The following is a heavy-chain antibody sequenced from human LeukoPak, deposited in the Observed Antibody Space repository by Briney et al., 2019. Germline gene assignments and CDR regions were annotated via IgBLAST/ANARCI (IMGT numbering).Heavy chain of an antibody. J-gene: IGHJ4*02. V-gene: IGHV3-48*01. CDR1: GFTFSSYS. Sequence: GGSLRLSCAASGFTFSSYSMNWVRQAPGKGLEWVSYISSSSSTIYYADSVRGRFTISRDNSKNTLYLQMNSLRAEDMAVYYCAKSLYGDYYYFDYWGQGTLVTVSS. CDR3: AKSLYGDYYYFDY. D-gene: IGHD4-17*01. CDR2: ISSSSSTI.